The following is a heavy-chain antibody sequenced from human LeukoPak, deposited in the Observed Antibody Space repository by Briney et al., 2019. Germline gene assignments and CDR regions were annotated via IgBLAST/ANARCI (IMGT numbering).Heavy chain of an antibody. D-gene: IGHD6-19*01. CDR1: GIIFSSYG. Sequence: GGSLRLSCVASGIIFSSYGMHWVRRAPGKGLEWVAFIRYDGSNKYYTDSVKGRFTISRDNSKNTLYLQMNSLRDEDTAVYYCAKVGSGWYGVDYWGQGTLVTVSS. CDR2: IRYDGSNK. CDR3: AKVGSGWYGVDY. J-gene: IGHJ4*02. V-gene: IGHV3-30*02.